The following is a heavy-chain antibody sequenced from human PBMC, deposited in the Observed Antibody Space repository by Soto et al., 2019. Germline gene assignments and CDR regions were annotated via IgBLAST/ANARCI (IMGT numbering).Heavy chain of an antibody. J-gene: IGHJ4*02. CDR2: INTDKSTL. V-gene: IGHV3-74*03. Sequence: EVQLVESGGGLVHPGGSLRLSCLASGFTFSRYWMHWVRQAPGKGLVWVSRINTDKSTLTYADSVEGRFTISRDNAKNTLYVQMDSLRADDTAVYYCFRPFYDLDSRPPFDHWGPGTLVTVSS. CDR3: FRPFYDLDSRPPFDH. D-gene: IGHD3-22*01. CDR1: GFTFSRYW.